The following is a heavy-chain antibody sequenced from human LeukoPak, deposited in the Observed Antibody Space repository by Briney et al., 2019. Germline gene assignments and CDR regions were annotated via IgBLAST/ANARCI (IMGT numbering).Heavy chain of an antibody. V-gene: IGHV1-2*06. CDR3: ARDPFPTVTVYYYYYMDV. CDR1: VYTFTGYY. CDR2: INPNSGGT. D-gene: IGHD4-17*01. J-gene: IGHJ6*03. Sequence: GASVKVSCTASVYTFTGYYMHWVRQAPGQGLEWMGRINPNSGGTNYAQKFQGRVTMTRATSISTAYMELSRLRTDDTAVDYCARDPFPTVTVYYYYYMDVGGKGTTVTVS.